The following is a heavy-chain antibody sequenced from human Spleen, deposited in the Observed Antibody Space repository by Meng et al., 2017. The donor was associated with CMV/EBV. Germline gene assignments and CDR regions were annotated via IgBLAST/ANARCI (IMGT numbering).Heavy chain of an antibody. CDR2: IYYSGST. CDR3: ARNDPDYGGNSHMDV. D-gene: IGHD4-23*01. CDR1: GGSVSSGSYY. V-gene: IGHV4-61*01. Sequence: SETLSLTCTVSGGSVSSGSYYWSWIRQPPAKGLEWIEYIYYSGSTNYNPSLKSRVTISVDTSKNQFSLKLSSVTAADTAVYYCARNDPDYGGNSHMDVWGQGTTVTVSS. J-gene: IGHJ6*02.